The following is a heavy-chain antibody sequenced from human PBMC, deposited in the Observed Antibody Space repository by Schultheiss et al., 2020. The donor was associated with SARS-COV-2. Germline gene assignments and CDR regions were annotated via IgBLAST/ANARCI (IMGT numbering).Heavy chain of an antibody. V-gene: IGHV3-23*01. D-gene: IGHD1-26*01. J-gene: IGHJ5*02. CDR2: ISGSGGST. CDR1: GFTFSSYS. CDR3: AKGKWELLGWFDP. Sequence: GGSLRLSCAASGFTFSSYSMNWVRQAPGKGLEWVSAISGSGGSTYYADSVKGRFTISRDNSKNTLYLQMNSLRAEDTAVYYCAKGKWELLGWFDPWGQGTLVTVSS.